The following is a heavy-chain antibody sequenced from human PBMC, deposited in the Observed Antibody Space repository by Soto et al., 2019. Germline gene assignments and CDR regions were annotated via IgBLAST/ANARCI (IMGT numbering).Heavy chain of an antibody. D-gene: IGHD3-3*01. CDR2: ISGSGGST. CDR1: GFTLSTYA. J-gene: IGHJ4*02. CDR3: AKVSLESLFSLPPFDY. Sequence: VSLRLSSAASGFTLSTYAMSWLRQAPWKGLEWVSAISGSGGSTYYADSVKGRFTSSRDNSKNTLYLQMDRMRAEETAVYYCAKVSLESLFSLPPFDYWGQGTLVTVSS. V-gene: IGHV3-23*01.